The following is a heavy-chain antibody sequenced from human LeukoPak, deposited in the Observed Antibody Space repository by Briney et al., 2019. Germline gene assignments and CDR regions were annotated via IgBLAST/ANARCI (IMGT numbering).Heavy chain of an antibody. CDR1: GGSISSSSYY. J-gene: IGHJ4*02. CDR2: IYYSGST. D-gene: IGHD6-13*01. Sequence: SETLSLTCTVSGGSISSSSYYWGWIRQPPGKGLEWIGSIYYSGSTYYNPSLKSRVTISVDTSKNQFSLKLSSVTAADTAVYYCARDFSRGAAAFDYWGQGTLVTVSS. V-gene: IGHV4-39*07. CDR3: ARDFSRGAAAFDY.